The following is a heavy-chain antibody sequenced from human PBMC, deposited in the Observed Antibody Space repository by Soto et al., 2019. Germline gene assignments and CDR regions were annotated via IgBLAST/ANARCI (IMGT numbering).Heavy chain of an antibody. CDR3: ARDPSRITIFGVPTHPGDY. V-gene: IGHV1-46*01. Sequence: ASVKVSCKASGYTFTSYYMHWVRQAPGQGLEWMGIINPSGGSTSYAQKFQGRVTMTRDTSTSTVYMELSSLRSEDTAVYYCARDPSRITIFGVPTHPGDYWGQGTLVTVSS. J-gene: IGHJ4*02. D-gene: IGHD3-3*01. CDR2: INPSGGST. CDR1: GYTFTSYY.